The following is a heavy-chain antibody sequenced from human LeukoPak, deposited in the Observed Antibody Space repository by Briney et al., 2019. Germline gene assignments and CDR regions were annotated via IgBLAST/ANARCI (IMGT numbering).Heavy chain of an antibody. Sequence: GGSLRLSCVASGFAVGSNYMSWVRQAPGKGLEWVSAISGSGGSTYYADSVKGRFTISRDNSKNTLYLQMNSLRAEDTAVYYCAKEDCGGDCYTPLDYWGQGTLVTVSS. CDR2: ISGSGGST. CDR1: GFAVGSNY. V-gene: IGHV3-23*01. J-gene: IGHJ4*02. CDR3: AKEDCGGDCYTPLDY. D-gene: IGHD2-21*02.